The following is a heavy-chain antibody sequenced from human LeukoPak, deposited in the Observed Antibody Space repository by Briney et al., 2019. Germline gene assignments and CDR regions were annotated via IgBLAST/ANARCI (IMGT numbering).Heavy chain of an antibody. V-gene: IGHV1-2*02. D-gene: IGHD5-12*01. Sequence: ASVKVSCTASGYTFTGYYMHWVRQAPGQGLEWMGWINPNSGGTNYAQKFQGRVTMTRDTSISTAYMELSRLRSDDTALYYCARRHIVAATFDYWGQGILVTVSS. CDR3: ARRHIVAATFDY. CDR2: INPNSGGT. CDR1: GYTFTGYY. J-gene: IGHJ4*02.